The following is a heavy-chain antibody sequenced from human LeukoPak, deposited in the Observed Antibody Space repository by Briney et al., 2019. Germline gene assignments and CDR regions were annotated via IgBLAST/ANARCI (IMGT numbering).Heavy chain of an antibody. Sequence: GGSLRLSCAASGFTVSSNYMSWVRQAPGKGLEWVSVIYSGGSTYYADSVKGRFTISRDNSKNTLYLQMNSLRAEDTAVYYCARDRESSSWFDYWGQGTLVTVSS. V-gene: IGHV3-53*01. CDR2: IYSGGST. J-gene: IGHJ4*02. CDR1: GFTVSSNY. D-gene: IGHD6-13*01. CDR3: ARDRESSSWFDY.